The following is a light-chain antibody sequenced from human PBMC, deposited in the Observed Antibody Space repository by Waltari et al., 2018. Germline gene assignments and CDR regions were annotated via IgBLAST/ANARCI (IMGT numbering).Light chain of an antibody. Sequence: SSDLAQPPSVSVSPGQTARITCSGAAWTEPHAYWYQQKPGQAPVLVIYKDTERPSGIPERFSGSNSGTTVTLTISGVQAEDEADYYCQSADSTSTYYVFGSGTKVTVL. CDR2: KDT. V-gene: IGLV3-25*03. J-gene: IGLJ1*01. CDR1: AWTEPH. CDR3: QSADSTSTYYV.